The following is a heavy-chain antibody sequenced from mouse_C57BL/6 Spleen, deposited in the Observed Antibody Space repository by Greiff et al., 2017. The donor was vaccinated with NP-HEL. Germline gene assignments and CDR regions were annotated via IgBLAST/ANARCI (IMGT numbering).Heavy chain of an antibody. D-gene: IGHD1-1*01. CDR3: ARREYYYGSSEAMDY. V-gene: IGHV1-22*01. CDR2: INPNNGGT. J-gene: IGHJ4*01. Sequence: EVQLQQSGPELVKPGASVKMSCEASGYTFTDYNMHWVKQSHGKSLEWIGYINPNNGGTSYNQKVKGKATLTVNKSSSTAYMGLRSLTSEDSAVYYCARREYYYGSSEAMDYWGQRTSVTVSS. CDR1: GYTFTDYN.